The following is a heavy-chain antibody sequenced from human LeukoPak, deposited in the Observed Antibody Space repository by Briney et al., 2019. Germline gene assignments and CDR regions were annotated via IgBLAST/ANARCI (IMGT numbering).Heavy chain of an antibody. D-gene: IGHD5-24*01. CDR3: TRGGLEAPCDV. Sequence: GGSLRLSCSASGFTFSNYDMHWVRQEKGKGLEWVSSIGTGGHTYYAPSVKGRFTISTENAKNSLYLQMNSLRAGDTAIYYCTRGGLEAPCDVWGQGTMVAVSS. CDR2: IGTGGHT. J-gene: IGHJ3*01. V-gene: IGHV3-13*01. CDR1: GFTFSNYD.